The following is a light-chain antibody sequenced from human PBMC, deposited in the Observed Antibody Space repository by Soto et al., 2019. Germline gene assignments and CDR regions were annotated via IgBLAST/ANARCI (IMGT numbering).Light chain of an antibody. CDR1: QSVSSSY. V-gene: IGKV3-20*01. CDR2: GAS. Sequence: EIVLTQSPGTLSLSPGERATLSCRASQSVSSSYLAWYQQKPGQAPRLLIYGASSRATGIPDRFSGSGSGTYITLTISRLEPEDFAVYYCQQYGSSYTFGQGTKLEIK. CDR3: QQYGSSYT. J-gene: IGKJ2*01.